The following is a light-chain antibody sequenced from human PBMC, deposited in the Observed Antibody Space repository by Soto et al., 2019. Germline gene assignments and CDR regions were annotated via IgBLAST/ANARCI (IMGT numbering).Light chain of an antibody. CDR1: QGISTY. CDR2: VAS. CDR3: QQHNSYPRT. V-gene: IGKV1-9*01. J-gene: IGKJ2*01. Sequence: DIQLTQSPSFLSASVGDRGTIRCRASQGISTYLAWYQQKPGNAPKLLIHVASTLQRGVPSRFSGSGSGTEFTLTISSLQPEDFATYYCQQHNSYPRTFGQGTQLEIK.